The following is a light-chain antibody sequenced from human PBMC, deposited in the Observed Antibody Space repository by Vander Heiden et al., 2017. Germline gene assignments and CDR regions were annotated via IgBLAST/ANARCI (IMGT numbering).Light chain of an antibody. CDR3: KSADSSGTYHGV. CDR2: KDS. Sequence: SYELTQPPSVSVSPGQTARITCSGDALPKQYAYWYQQKPGQAPVLVRYKDSERPSGIPERFSGSSSGTTVTLTISGVQAEDEADYYCKSADSSGTYHGVFGGGTKLTVL. V-gene: IGLV3-25*03. CDR1: ALPKQY. J-gene: IGLJ2*01.